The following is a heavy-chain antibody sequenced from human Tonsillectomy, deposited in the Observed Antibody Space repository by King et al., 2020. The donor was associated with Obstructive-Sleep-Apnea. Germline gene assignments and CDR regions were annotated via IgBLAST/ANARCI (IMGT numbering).Heavy chain of an antibody. CDR2: ISSSSSYI. CDR1: GFTFRSYS. Sequence: DVQLVQSGGGLVKPGGSLRLSCAASGFTFRSYSMNWVRQAPGKGLEWVSSISSSSSYIYYADSVKGRFTISRDNAKNSLYLQMNSLRAEDTAVYYCARDMVVTPYYYYYGMDVWGQGTTVTVSS. CDR3: ARDMVVTPYYYYYGMDV. D-gene: IGHD4-23*01. V-gene: IGHV3-21*01. J-gene: IGHJ6*02.